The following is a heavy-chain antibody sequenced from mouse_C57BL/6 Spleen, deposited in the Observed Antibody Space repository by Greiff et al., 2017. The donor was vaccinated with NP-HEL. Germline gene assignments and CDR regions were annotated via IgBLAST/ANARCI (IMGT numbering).Heavy chain of an antibody. CDR3: TGSYSKDYFDY. Sequence: EVQLQQSGAELVRPGASVKLSCTASGFNIKDYYMHWVKQRPEQGLEWIGRIDPEDGDTEYAQKFQGKATMTADTSSNTAYLQLSSLTSEDTAVYYCTGSYSKDYFDYWGQGTTLTVSS. J-gene: IGHJ2*01. D-gene: IGHD2-5*01. CDR2: IDPEDGDT. CDR1: GFNIKDYY. V-gene: IGHV14-1*01.